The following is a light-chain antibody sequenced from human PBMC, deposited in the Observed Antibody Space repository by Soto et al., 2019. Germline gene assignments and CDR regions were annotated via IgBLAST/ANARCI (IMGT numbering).Light chain of an antibody. J-gene: IGLJ2*01. CDR3: QSYDSSLSDL. Sequence: QSVLTKPPSVSGAPGQRVTISCTGSSSNIGAGYDVHWYQQLPGTAPKILIYGNINRPSGVPDRFSGSKSGTSASLAITGLQAEDEADYYCQSYDSSLSDLFGGGTKVTVL. CDR1: SSNIGAGYD. CDR2: GNI. V-gene: IGLV1-40*01.